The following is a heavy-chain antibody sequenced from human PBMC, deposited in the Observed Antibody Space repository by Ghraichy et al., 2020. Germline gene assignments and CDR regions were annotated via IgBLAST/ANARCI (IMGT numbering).Heavy chain of an antibody. V-gene: IGHV1-69*13. CDR2: IIPIFGTA. Sequence: SVKVSCKASGGTFSSYAISWVRQAPGQGLEWMGGIIPIFGTANYAQKFQGRVTITADESTSTAYMELSSLRSEDTAVYYCARGPTTDYVWGSYRSDYWGQGTLVTVSS. CDR3: ARGPTTDYVWGSYRSDY. J-gene: IGHJ4*02. D-gene: IGHD3-16*02. CDR1: GGTFSSYA.